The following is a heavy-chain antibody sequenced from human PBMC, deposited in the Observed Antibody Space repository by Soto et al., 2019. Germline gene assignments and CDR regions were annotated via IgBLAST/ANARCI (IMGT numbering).Heavy chain of an antibody. CDR1: GGSISSSSYY. CDR3: ARLYTKLYYYDSSAGYYFAY. D-gene: IGHD3-22*01. V-gene: IGHV4-39*01. J-gene: IGHJ4*02. Sequence: SETLSLTCTVSGGSISSSSYYWGWIRQPPGKGLEWIGSIYYSGSTYYNPSLKSRVTISVDTSKNQFSLKLSSVTAADTAVYYCARLYTKLYYYDSSAGYYFAYLGQGTLVTVSS. CDR2: IYYSGST.